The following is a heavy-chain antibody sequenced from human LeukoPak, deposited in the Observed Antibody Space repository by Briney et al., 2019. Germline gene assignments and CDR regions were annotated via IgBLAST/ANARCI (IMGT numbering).Heavy chain of an antibody. CDR2: FDPGDDEI. CDR1: GYTLTELS. J-gene: IGHJ4*02. CDR3: ATGMHYDILPH. V-gene: IGHV1-24*01. D-gene: IGHD3-9*01. Sequence: GASVKVSCKVSGYTLTELSTHWVRQAPGKGLEWLGGFDPGDDEIIYAQRFQGRVTMTEDTSTDTAYMELSSLRSEDTAVYYCATGMHYDILPHWGQGTLVTVSS.